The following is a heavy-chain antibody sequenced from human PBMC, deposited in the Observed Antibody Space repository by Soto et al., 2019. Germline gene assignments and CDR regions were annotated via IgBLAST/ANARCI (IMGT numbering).Heavy chain of an antibody. Sequence: LSLTCAASGFTFSSYAMHWVRQAPGKGLEWVAVISYDGSNKYYADSVKGRFTISRDNSKNTLYLHMNSLRVEDTAVYYCARGRLRCCYDAIDIWGQGTMVTVSS. CDR3: ARGRLRCCYDAIDI. J-gene: IGHJ3*02. CDR2: ISYDGSNK. CDR1: GFTFSSYA. V-gene: IGHV3-30*04. D-gene: IGHD2-15*01.